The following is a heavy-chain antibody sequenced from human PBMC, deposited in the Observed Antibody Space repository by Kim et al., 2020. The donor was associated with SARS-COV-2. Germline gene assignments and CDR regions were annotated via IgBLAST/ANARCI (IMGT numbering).Heavy chain of an antibody. CDR3: ARGLELQSG. CDR2: GST. V-gene: IGHV3-20*01. Sequence: GSTGYADSVKGRLTISRDNAKHSLYLQMNSLRAEDTALYHCARGLELQSGWGQGTLVTVSS. J-gene: IGHJ4*02. D-gene: IGHD1-7*01.